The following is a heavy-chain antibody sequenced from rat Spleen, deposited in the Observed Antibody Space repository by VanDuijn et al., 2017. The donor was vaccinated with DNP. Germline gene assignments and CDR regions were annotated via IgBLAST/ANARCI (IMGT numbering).Heavy chain of an antibody. CDR2: MRFNGDI. CDR1: GFSLTDYS. J-gene: IGHJ2*01. CDR3: TRDHGPELQYFGY. V-gene: IGHV2-8*01. D-gene: IGHD1-4*01. Sequence: QVQLTESGPGLVRPSETLSLTCSVSGFSLTDYSVYWVRQPSGKGLEWMGRMRFNGDISYNSGLKSRLSISRDTSKKQVFLKMNSLQTEDTGTYYCTRDHGPELQYFGYWGQGVMVTVSS.